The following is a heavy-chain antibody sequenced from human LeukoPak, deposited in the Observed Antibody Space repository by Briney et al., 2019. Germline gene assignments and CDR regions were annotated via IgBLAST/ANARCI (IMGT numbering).Heavy chain of an antibody. Sequence: ASVKVSCKASGYTFTGYYMHWVRQAPGQGLEWMGWINPNSGGTNYAQKFQGRVTMTRDTSISTAYMELSRLRSDDTAVYYCARDYYDSSGPIDYWGQGTLVTVSS. J-gene: IGHJ4*02. CDR3: ARDYYDSSGPIDY. D-gene: IGHD3-22*01. CDR2: INPNSGGT. V-gene: IGHV1-2*02. CDR1: GYTFTGYY.